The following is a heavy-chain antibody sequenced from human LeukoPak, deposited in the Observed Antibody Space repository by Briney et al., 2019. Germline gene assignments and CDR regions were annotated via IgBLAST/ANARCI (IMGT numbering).Heavy chain of an antibody. CDR3: AREYGDHWGSNWFDP. V-gene: IGHV3-21*01. D-gene: IGHD4-17*01. J-gene: IGHJ5*02. Sequence: GGSLRLSCAASGFTFSSYSMNWVRQAPGKGLEWVSSISSSSSYIYYADSVKGRFTISRDNAKNSLYLQMNSLRAEDTAVYYCAREYGDHWGSNWFDPWGQGTLVSVSS. CDR1: GFTFSSYS. CDR2: ISSSSSYI.